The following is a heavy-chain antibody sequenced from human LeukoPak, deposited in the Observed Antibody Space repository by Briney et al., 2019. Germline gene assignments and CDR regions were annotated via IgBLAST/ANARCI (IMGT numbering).Heavy chain of an antibody. CDR2: ISSSGSAI. CDR1: GFTFSSYE. Sequence: GGSLRLSCAASGFTFSSYEMNWVRQAPGKGLEWVSYISSSGSAIYYADSVKGRFTISRDNAKNSLYLQMNSLRDEDTAVYYCARKYCSSISCLFDNWGPGALVTVSS. J-gene: IGHJ4*02. V-gene: IGHV3-48*03. CDR3: ARKYCSSISCLFDN. D-gene: IGHD2-2*01.